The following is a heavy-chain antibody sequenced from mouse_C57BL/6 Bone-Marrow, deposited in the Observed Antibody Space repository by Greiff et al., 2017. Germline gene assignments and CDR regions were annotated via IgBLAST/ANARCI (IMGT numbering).Heavy chain of an antibody. CDR3: ARRRYYCGSSWYFDV. CDR1: GYAFSSSW. J-gene: IGHJ1*03. D-gene: IGHD1-1*01. CDR2: IYPGDGDT. V-gene: IGHV1-82*01. Sequence: QVQLQQSGPELVKPGASVKISCKASGYAFSSSWMNWVKQRPGKGLEWIGRIYPGDGDTNYNGKFKGKATLTADKSSSTAYMQLSSLTSEDSAVYFCARRRYYCGSSWYFDVWGTGTTVTVSS.